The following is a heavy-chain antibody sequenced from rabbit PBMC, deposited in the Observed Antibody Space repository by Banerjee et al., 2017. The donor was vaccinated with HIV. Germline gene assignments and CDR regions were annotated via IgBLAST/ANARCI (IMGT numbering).Heavy chain of an antibody. D-gene: IGHD6-1*01. Sequence: QSLEESGGDLVKPGASLTLTCSASGFEFVAYNHMCWVRQAPGKGLEWIACIDTGWSGTIYYASWAKGRFTISKTSTTVTLQMTSLTAADTATYFCARDRSTGSNSDGSDLWGPGTLVTVS. V-gene: IGHV1S40*01. CDR2: IDTGWSGTI. J-gene: IGHJ6*01. CDR3: ARDRSTGSNSDGSDL. CDR1: GFEFVAYNH.